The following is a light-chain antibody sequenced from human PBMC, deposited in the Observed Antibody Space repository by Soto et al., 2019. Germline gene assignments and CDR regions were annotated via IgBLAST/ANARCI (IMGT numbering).Light chain of an antibody. CDR2: KAS. Sequence: DIQMTQSPSTLSASVGDRFTSTCLASQSISSWLAWYQQKPGKAPKLLIYKASSLESGVPSRFSGSGSGTEFTLTISSPQPDDFATYYCQQYNSYSQTFGQGTKVDI. CDR1: QSISSW. J-gene: IGKJ1*01. V-gene: IGKV1-5*03. CDR3: QQYNSYSQT.